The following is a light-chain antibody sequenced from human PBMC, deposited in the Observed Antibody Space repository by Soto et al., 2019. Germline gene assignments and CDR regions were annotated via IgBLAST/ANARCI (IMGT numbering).Light chain of an antibody. J-gene: IGLJ3*02. CDR3: SSYTTVPSPQWV. Sequence: QLVLTQPAPVSGSPGQSITIPCSGRSSDLGGLNYVSWYQQHPGKVPKLIIYKVDNRPSGISDRFSASKSGNTASLTISGLQAEDEAHYYCSSYTTVPSPQWVFAGGTKLTVL. CDR1: SSDLGGLNY. CDR2: KVD. V-gene: IGLV2-14*01.